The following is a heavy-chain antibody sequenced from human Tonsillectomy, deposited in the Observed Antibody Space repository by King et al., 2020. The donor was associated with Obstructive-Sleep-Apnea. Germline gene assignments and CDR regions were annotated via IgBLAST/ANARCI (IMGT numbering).Heavy chain of an antibody. CDR1: GGSISSSSYY. D-gene: IGHD3-10*01. V-gene: IGHV4-39*07. CDR2: IYYSGST. CDR3: ARGGVLRWFGELGYFDY. J-gene: IGHJ4*02. Sequence: QLQESGPGLVKPSETLSLTCTVSGGSISSSSYYWGWIRQPPGKGLGWIGSIYYSGSTYYNRSLKSRVTISGDTSKNQYYLKLSSVTAADTAVYYCARGGVLRWFGELGYFDYWGQGTLVTVSS.